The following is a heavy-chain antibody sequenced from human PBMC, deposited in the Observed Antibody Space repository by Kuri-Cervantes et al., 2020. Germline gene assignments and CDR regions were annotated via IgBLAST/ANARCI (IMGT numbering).Heavy chain of an antibody. CDR2: FDPEDGET. D-gene: IGHD3-10*02. J-gene: IGHJ5*02. CDR1: GYTLTELS. CDR3: ARERGVVRGVIISFRYWFDP. V-gene: IGHV1-24*01. Sequence: ASVKVSCKVSGYTLTELSMHWVRQAPGKGLEWMGGFDPEDGETIYAQKFQGRVTMTEDTSTDTAYMELSSLRSEDTAVYYCARERGVVRGVIISFRYWFDPWGQGTLVTVSS.